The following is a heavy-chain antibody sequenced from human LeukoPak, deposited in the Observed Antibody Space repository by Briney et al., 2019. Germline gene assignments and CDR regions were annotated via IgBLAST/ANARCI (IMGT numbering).Heavy chain of an antibody. J-gene: IGHJ6*02. Sequence: RGSLRLSCSASGFTFSSYAMHWVRQAPGKGQEYVSAISSNGGSTYYADSVKGRFTISRDNSKNTLYLQMSSLRAEDTAVYYCVKESLMGDYYYGMDVWGQGTTVTVSS. D-gene: IGHD2-8*01. CDR3: VKESLMGDYYYGMDV. CDR2: ISSNGGST. V-gene: IGHV3-64D*09. CDR1: GFTFSSYA.